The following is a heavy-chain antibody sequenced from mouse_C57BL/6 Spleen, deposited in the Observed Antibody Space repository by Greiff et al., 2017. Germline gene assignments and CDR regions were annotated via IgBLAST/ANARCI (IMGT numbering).Heavy chain of an antibody. V-gene: IGHV5-4*01. D-gene: IGHD2-4*01. CDR2: ISAGGSYT. Sequence: EVQRVESGGGLVKPGGSLKLSCEASGFTFSSYAMPWVRQTPEKRLEWVATISAGGSYTYYPDNVKGRFTISRDNAYNNLYLHMSHLKSDDTAMYCCARADDYCVYYFDYWGQGTTLTVSS. CDR1: GFTFSSYA. J-gene: IGHJ2*01. CDR3: ARADDYCVYYFDY.